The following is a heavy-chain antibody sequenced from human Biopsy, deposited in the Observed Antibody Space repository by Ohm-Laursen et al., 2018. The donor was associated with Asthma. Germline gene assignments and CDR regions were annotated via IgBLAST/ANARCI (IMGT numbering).Heavy chain of an antibody. CDR1: GGTFNTYV. J-gene: IGHJ4*02. CDR2: INSVFGTT. V-gene: IGHV1-69*01. Sequence: FSVKVSCNSLGGTFNTYVIGWVRQAPGQGLEWMGGINSVFGTTTYPQKFQDRVTITADDSTSTVYMELSSLRSEDTAVYYCARKAGSCISRTCYSLDFWGQGTLVTVSS. CDR3: ARKAGSCISRTCYSLDF. D-gene: IGHD2-2*01.